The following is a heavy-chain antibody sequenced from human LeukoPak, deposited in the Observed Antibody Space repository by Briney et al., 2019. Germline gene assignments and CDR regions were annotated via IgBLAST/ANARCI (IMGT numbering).Heavy chain of an antibody. D-gene: IGHD3-22*01. CDR3: ARNGYGAYYYYMDI. V-gene: IGHV3-30*04. CDR2: ISYDGTNK. Sequence: GRPLRLSCTGSGFTFSNYAMHWVRQAPGKGLEWVAVISYDGTNKYYADSVKGRLTISRDNSKNTLYLQMNSLRTEDTAIYYCARNGYGAYYYYMDIWGKGTTVTVSS. CDR1: GFTFSNYA. J-gene: IGHJ6*03.